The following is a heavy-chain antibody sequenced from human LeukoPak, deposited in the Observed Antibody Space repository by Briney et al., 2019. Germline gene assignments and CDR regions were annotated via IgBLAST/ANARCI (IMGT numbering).Heavy chain of an antibody. Sequence: GGSLRLSCAASGFTFTSYAMNWVRQAPGKGLEWVSAISGSGGSTYFADSVKGRFTVSRDNSENTLFLQMNSLRAEDTAIYYCAKDTDVVVPEYFQYWGQGTLVTVSS. CDR3: AKDTDVVVPEYFQY. J-gene: IGHJ1*01. CDR1: GFTFTSYA. V-gene: IGHV3-23*01. D-gene: IGHD2-15*01. CDR2: ISGSGGST.